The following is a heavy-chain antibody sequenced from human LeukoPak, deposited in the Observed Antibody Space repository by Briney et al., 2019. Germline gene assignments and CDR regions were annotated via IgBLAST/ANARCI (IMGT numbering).Heavy chain of an antibody. V-gene: IGHV3-21*01. J-gene: IGHJ4*02. Sequence: GGSLRLSCAASGFIFSSYSMNWVRQAPGKGPEWVSSISDTSSHIYYADSVKGRFTVSRDNAGNSLYLQMNSLRVEDTAVYYCAREYSGYVPDYWGQGTLVTVSS. CDR1: GFIFSSYS. D-gene: IGHD5-12*01. CDR3: AREYSGYVPDY. CDR2: ISDTSSHI.